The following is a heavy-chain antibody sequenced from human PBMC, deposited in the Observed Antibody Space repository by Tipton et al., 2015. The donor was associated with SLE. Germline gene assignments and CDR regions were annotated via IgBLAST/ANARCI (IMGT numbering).Heavy chain of an antibody. V-gene: IGHV3-66*03. Sequence: QLVQSGAEVKKPGASVKVSCKASGYTFTSYGISWVRQAPGKGLEWVSVIYSGGSTYYADSVKGRFTISRDNSKNTLYLQMNSLRAEDTAVYYCARVWSSSWDYWGQGTLVTVSS. J-gene: IGHJ4*02. CDR1: GYTFTSYG. CDR3: ARVWSSSWDY. CDR2: IYSGGST. D-gene: IGHD6-13*01.